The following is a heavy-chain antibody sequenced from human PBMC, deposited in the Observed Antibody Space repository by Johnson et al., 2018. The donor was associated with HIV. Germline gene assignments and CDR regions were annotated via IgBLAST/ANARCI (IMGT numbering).Heavy chain of an antibody. D-gene: IGHD3-16*02. V-gene: IGHV3-9*01. Sequence: VQLVESGGGLVQPGRSLRLSCAASGFTFDDYAMHWVRQAPGKGLEWVSGISWNSGSIGYVDSVQGRFTISRDNTKNSLYLQMNSLRIEDTALYYCARVDRSWAFDIWGQGTAVTVSS. J-gene: IGHJ3*02. CDR1: GFTFDDYA. CDR3: ARVDRSWAFDI. CDR2: ISWNSGSI.